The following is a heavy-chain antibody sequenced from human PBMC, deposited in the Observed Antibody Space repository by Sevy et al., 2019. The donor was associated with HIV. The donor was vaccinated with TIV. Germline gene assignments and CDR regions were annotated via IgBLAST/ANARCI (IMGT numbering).Heavy chain of an antibody. CDR1: GFTFSSYG. J-gene: IGHJ3*02. V-gene: IGHV3-30*18. CDR2: ISYDGSNK. Sequence: GGSLRLSCAASGFTFSSYGMHWVRQAPGKGLEWVAVISYDGSNKYYADSVKGRFTISRDNSKNTLYLQMNSLRAEDTAVYYCAKEQLGILVVVGAFDIWGQWTMVTVSS. CDR3: AKEQLGILVVVGAFDI. D-gene: IGHD3-9*01.